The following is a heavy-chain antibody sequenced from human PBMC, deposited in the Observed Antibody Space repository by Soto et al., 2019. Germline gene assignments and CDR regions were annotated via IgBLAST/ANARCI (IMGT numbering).Heavy chain of an antibody. CDR2: NYYSGST. D-gene: IGHD2-2*02. CDR3: ARESVPAYIHHTWFDP. V-gene: IGHV4-30-4*01. J-gene: IGHJ5*02. CDR1: GGSISGGEYY. Sequence: PSETLSLTCTISGGSISGGEYYWSWLRQPPGKGLEWIGYNYYSGSTYYNPSLGSRVTISIDTSRNQFSLKLSSVTAADTAVYYXARESVPAYIHHTWFDPWGQGTLVTVSS.